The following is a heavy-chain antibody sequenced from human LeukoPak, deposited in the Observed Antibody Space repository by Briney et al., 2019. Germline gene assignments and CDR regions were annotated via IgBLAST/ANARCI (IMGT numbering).Heavy chain of an antibody. D-gene: IGHD3-16*01. CDR1: GGSFSGYY. CDR2: INHSGST. CDR3: VKGGGTDAFDI. V-gene: IGHV4-34*01. J-gene: IGHJ3*02. Sequence: SETLSLTCAVYGGSFSGYYWSWIRQPPGKGLEWIGEINHSGSTNYNPSLKSRVTISVDTAENQFSLKLSSVTAADTAVYYCVKGGGTDAFDIWGQGTMVTVSS.